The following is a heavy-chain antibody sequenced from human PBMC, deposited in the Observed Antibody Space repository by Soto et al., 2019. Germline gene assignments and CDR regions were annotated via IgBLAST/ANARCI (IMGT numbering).Heavy chain of an antibody. D-gene: IGHD4-4*01. V-gene: IGHV3-7*01. CDR3: VRGGSNYAS. CDR1: GFTFSDPW. CDR2: IKQDESEK. Sequence: EVQLVESGGGLVQPGGSLRLSCTASGFTFSDPWMTWVRQAPGKGLEWVARIKQDESEKKYADSVKGRFSISRDNAKNSMYLQMDSLRGEDTAVYYCVRGGSNYASWGQGTLVTVSS. J-gene: IGHJ5*02.